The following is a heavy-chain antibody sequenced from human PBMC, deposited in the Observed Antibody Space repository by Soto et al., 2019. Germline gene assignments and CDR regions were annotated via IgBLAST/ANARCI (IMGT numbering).Heavy chain of an antibody. J-gene: IGHJ3*02. V-gene: IGHV4-59*08. CDR2: IYYSGST. Sequence: QVQLQESGPGLVKPSETLSLTCTVSGDSISNYYWSWIRQPPGKGLEWIGYIYYSGSTNHNPSLKSRVTISVDTSKNQFSLKLSSVTAADTAVYYCARHLWVGSSWYLGAFDIWGQGTMVTVSS. CDR1: GDSISNYY. CDR3: ARHLWVGSSWYLGAFDI. D-gene: IGHD6-13*01.